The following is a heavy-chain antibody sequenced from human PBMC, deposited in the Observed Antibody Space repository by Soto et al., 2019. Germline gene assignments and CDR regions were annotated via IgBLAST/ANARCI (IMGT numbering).Heavy chain of an antibody. V-gene: IGHV1-18*01. Sequence: QVQLVQSGTAVTKPGTSVKVSCKTSGYTFANYGISWVRQAPGQRLEWMGWISADSGTTNYAQNLQGRVTMTTDTSTSTAYMELRSLRSDDSAMYYCAREGGYNPHAFDSWGQGKRVTVS. J-gene: IGHJ3*02. CDR1: GYTFANYG. CDR3: AREGGYNPHAFDS. D-gene: IGHD5-12*01. CDR2: ISADSGTT.